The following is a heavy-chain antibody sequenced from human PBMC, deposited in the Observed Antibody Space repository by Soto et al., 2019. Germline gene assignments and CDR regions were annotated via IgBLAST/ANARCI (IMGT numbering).Heavy chain of an antibody. CDR2: IYYSGST. CDR1: GGSVSSGSYY. J-gene: IGHJ3*02. D-gene: IGHD4-17*01. CDR3: AREVTVTTFDAFDI. V-gene: IGHV4-61*01. Sequence: QVQLQESGPGLVKPSETLSLTCTVSGGSVSSGSYYWSWIRQPPGKGLEWIGYIYYSGSTNYNPSLKSRVTISVDTSKNQVSLKLSSVTAADTAVYYCAREVTVTTFDAFDIWGQGTMVTVSS.